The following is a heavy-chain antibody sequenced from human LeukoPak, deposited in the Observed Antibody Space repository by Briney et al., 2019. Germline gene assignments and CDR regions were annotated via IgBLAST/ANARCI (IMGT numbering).Heavy chain of an antibody. Sequence: SETLSLTCTVSGGSISSGDYYWSWIRQPPGKGLEWIGYIYYSGSTYYNPSLKSRVTISVDTSKNQFSLKLSSVTAADTAVYYCARCGPDIVVVPAAIPEGWFDPWGQGTLVTVSS. V-gene: IGHV4-30-4*01. CDR1: GGSISSGDYY. D-gene: IGHD2-2*02. CDR2: IYYSGST. CDR3: ARCGPDIVVVPAAIPEGWFDP. J-gene: IGHJ5*02.